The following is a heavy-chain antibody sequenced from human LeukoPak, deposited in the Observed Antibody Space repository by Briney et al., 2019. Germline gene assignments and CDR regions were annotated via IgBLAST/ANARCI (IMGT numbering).Heavy chain of an antibody. CDR1: GITFSSYA. D-gene: IGHD1-26*01. V-gene: IGHV3-30*18. Sequence: GGSLRLSCAASGITFSSYAMHWVRQAPGKGLEWVAVISYDGSNKYYADSVKGRFTISRDNSKNTLYLQMNSLRAEDTAVYYCAKPYRGVGATAWDYWGQGTLVTVSS. J-gene: IGHJ4*02. CDR2: ISYDGSNK. CDR3: AKPYRGVGATAWDY.